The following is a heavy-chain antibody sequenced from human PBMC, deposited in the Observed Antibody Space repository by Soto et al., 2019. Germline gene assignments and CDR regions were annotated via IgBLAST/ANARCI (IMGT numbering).Heavy chain of an antibody. Sequence: ASVKVSCTSSVYTFTIYYMHCVRQAPGQGLEWMGIINPRGGSTSNAQKFQGRVTMTRDTSTGTVYMELSSLRSEDTAVYYCARDHYYYDSSGYYPGIDYWGQGTLVTVSS. D-gene: IGHD3-22*01. J-gene: IGHJ4*02. CDR3: ARDHYYYDSSGYYPGIDY. V-gene: IGHV1-46*03. CDR2: INPRGGST. CDR1: VYTFTIYY.